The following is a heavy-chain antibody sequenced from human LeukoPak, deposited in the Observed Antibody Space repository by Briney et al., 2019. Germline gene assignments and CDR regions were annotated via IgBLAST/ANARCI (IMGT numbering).Heavy chain of an antibody. D-gene: IGHD2-21*02. J-gene: IGHJ4*02. CDR1: GSTFSDDY. V-gene: IGHV3-30*18. CDR3: AKDFSAVGPTRIVVVTASFDY. CDR2: ISYDGSNK. Sequence: GGSLRLSCAASGSTFSDDYMSWIRQAPGKGLEWVAVISYDGSNKYYADSVKGRFTISRDNSKNTLYLQMNSLRAEDTAVYYCAKDFSAVGPTRIVVVTASFDYWGQGTLVTVSS.